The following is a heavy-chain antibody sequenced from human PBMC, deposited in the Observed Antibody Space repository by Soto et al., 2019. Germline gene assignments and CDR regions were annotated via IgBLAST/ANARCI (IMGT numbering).Heavy chain of an antibody. J-gene: IGHJ5*02. CDR1: GFSLTTYEMG. V-gene: IGHV2-5*01. CDR2: LYWNDDN. CDR3: VHTSGWTHTT. Sequence: QITLKESGPTLVKPTQTLMLNCTVSGFSLTTYEMGVAWIRQPPGKALEWLALLYWNDDNRYSPSLKTRLTLTKDTSKNQVILTMTDMEPVDTATYYCVHTSGWTHTTWGQGTLVTVSS. D-gene: IGHD1-1*01.